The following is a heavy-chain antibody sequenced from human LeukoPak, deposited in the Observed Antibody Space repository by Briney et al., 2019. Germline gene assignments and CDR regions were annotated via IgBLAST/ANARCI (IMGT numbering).Heavy chain of an antibody. CDR1: GFTFSSYL. V-gene: IGHV3-7*01. CDR3: ARDKRSIAAAYAGVY. J-gene: IGHJ4*02. CDR2: IKQDGSEK. Sequence: PGGSLRLSCAASGFTFSSYLMSWVRQAPGKGLEWVANIKQDGSEKYYVDSVKGRFTISRDNAKNSLYLQMNSLRAEDTAVYYCARDKRSIAAAYAGVYWGQGTLVTVSS. D-gene: IGHD6-13*01.